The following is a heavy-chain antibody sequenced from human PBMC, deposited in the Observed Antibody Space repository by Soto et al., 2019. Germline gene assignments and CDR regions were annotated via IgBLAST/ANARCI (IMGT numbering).Heavy chain of an antibody. CDR2: ISGSGGST. Sequence: GGSLRLSCAASGFTFSSYAMSWVRQAPGKGLEWVSAISGSGGSTYYADSVKGRFTISRDNSKNTLYLQMNSLRAEDTAVYYCAKRLPYWLQPKSEGGNDYWGQGTLVTVSS. D-gene: IGHD5-12*01. J-gene: IGHJ4*02. CDR1: GFTFSSYA. V-gene: IGHV3-23*01. CDR3: AKRLPYWLQPKSEGGNDY.